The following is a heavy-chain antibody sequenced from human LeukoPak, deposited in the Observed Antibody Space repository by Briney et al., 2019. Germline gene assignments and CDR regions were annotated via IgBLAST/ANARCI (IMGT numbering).Heavy chain of an antibody. CDR1: GGSFSGYY. CDR3: ARNTSRIDY. J-gene: IGHJ4*02. CDR2: INHVGST. D-gene: IGHD2-2*01. V-gene: IGHV4-34*01. Sequence: PSETLSLTCAVYGGSFSGYYWSWIRQPPGKGLEWIGQINHVGSTKYNPSLKSRVTISVDTSKSQFSLKQSSVTAADTAVYYCARNTSRIDYWGQGTLVTVSS.